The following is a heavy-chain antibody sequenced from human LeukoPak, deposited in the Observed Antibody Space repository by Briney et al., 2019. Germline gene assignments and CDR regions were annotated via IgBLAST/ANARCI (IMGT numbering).Heavy chain of an antibody. CDR2: ISSSTSTI. D-gene: IGHD1-26*01. Sequence: GGSLRLSCEASGFTFSTYSMNWVRQAPGKGLEWVSYISSSTSTIYYADSVKGRFTISRDNAKNSLYLQMNSLRAEDSAVYYCARELSVGATAFDYWGQGTLVTVSS. CDR3: ARELSVGATAFDY. J-gene: IGHJ4*02. CDR1: GFTFSTYS. V-gene: IGHV3-48*04.